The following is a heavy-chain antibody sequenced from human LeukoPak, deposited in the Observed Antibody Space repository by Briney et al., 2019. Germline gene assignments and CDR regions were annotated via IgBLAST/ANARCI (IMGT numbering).Heavy chain of an antibody. CDR3: ARAGGVSTGYRPIDY. CDR2: IWYDGSNK. V-gene: IGHV3-33*01. D-gene: IGHD3-22*01. Sequence: ESGGGVVQPGRSLRLSCAASGFTFSSYGTHWVRQAPGKGLEWVAVIWYDGSNKYYADSVKGRFTISRDSSENTLYLQMNSLRAEDTAVYYCARAGGVSTGYRPIDYWGQGTLVTVSS. CDR1: GFTFSSYG. J-gene: IGHJ4*02.